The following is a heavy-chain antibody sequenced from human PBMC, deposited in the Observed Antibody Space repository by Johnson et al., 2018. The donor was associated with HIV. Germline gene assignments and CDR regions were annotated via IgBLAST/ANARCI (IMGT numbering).Heavy chain of an antibody. CDR1: GFTFSTYG. CDR2: MWYDGSNK. CDR3: ARVPNDAFDI. Sequence: QVLLVESGGGVVQPGRSLRLSCAASGFTFSTYGMHWVRQAPGKGLEWVAVMWYDGSNKYYADSVKGRFTISRDNSKNTLYLQMNSLRAEDTAVYYCARVPNDAFDIWGQGTMVTVSS. J-gene: IGHJ3*02. V-gene: IGHV3-33*01.